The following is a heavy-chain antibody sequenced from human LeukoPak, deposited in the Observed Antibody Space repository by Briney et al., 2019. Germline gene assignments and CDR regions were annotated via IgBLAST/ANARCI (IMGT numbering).Heavy chain of an antibody. V-gene: IGHV3-30*01. D-gene: IGHD3-10*01. CDR3: VRAEELTSEWTPDLFDP. Sequence: PGGSLRLSCAASGFTFSNYSMHWVRQAPGKGPKWVAVISYDGTKKYYADSVKVRFTISRDNSKNTLYLRMNSLRAEDTAVFYCVRAEELTSEWTPDLFDPWGQGTLVSVSS. CDR2: ISYDGTKK. CDR1: GFTFSNYS. J-gene: IGHJ5*02.